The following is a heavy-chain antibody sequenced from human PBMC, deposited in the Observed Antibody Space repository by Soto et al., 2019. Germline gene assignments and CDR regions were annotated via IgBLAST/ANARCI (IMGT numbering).Heavy chain of an antibody. CDR3: ARAGYSYGLVAFDI. CDR1: GGTFSSYT. J-gene: IGHJ3*02. Sequence: QVQLVQSGAEVKKPGSSVKVSCKASGGTFSSYTISWVRQAPGQGLEWMGRIIPILGIANYAQKFQGRVTNTADKSTSTDYMELSSLRSEDTAVHYCARAGYSYGLVAFDIWGQGTMVTVSS. V-gene: IGHV1-69*02. D-gene: IGHD5-18*01. CDR2: IIPILGIA.